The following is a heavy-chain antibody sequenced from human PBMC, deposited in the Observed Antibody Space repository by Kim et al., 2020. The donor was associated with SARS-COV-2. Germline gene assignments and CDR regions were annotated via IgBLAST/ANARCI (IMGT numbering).Heavy chain of an antibody. Sequence: SVKVSCKASGGTFSSYAISWVRQAPGQGLEWMGGIIPIFGTANYAQKFQGRVTITADESTSTAYMELSSLRSEDTAVYYCARVGCSGGSCYSYFDYWGQGTLVTVSS. J-gene: IGHJ4*02. CDR3: ARVGCSGGSCYSYFDY. CDR1: GGTFSSYA. V-gene: IGHV1-69*13. D-gene: IGHD2-15*01. CDR2: IIPIFGTA.